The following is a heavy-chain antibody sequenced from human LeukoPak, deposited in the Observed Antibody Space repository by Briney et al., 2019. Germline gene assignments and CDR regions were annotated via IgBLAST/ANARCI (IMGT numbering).Heavy chain of an antibody. Sequence: GGSLRLSCAASGFTFSSYSMNWVRQAPGKGLEWVSSISSSSSYIYYADSVKGRFTISRDNAKSSLYLQMNSLRAEDTAVYYCARKRAGDAGTFDYWGQGTLVTVSS. J-gene: IGHJ4*02. V-gene: IGHV3-21*01. CDR3: ARKRAGDAGTFDY. CDR2: ISSSSSYI. CDR1: GFTFSSYS. D-gene: IGHD2-21*02.